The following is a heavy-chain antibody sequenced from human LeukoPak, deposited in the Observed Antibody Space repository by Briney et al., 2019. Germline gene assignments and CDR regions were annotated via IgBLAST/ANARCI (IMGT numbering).Heavy chain of an antibody. Sequence: WGSLRLSCAASGVTVGNNYMIWVRQAPGKGLEWVSRIYSGGATYYADSVKGRFTISRDSSKNTLFLQMNSLRAEDTAVYYCARDPPAVKSGTYGWGQGTLVTVSS. CDR3: ARDPPAVKSGTYG. D-gene: IGHD4-11*01. CDR1: GVTVGNNY. J-gene: IGHJ4*02. CDR2: IYSGGAT. V-gene: IGHV3-66*01.